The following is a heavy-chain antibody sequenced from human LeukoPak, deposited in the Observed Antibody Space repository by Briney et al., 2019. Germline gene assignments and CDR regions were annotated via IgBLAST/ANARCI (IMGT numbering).Heavy chain of an antibody. CDR1: GFTFSSYA. D-gene: IGHD3-22*01. J-gene: IGHJ4*02. CDR3: ARDAYDSSGYSDF. Sequence: PGGSLRLSCAASGFTFSSYAMHWVRRPPGKGLEYVSVITSNGDSTYYANSVKGRFSISRDNSKNTLYLQMGSLRPEDTAVYYCARDAYDSSGYSDFWGQGTLATVSS. CDR2: ITSNGDST. V-gene: IGHV3-64*01.